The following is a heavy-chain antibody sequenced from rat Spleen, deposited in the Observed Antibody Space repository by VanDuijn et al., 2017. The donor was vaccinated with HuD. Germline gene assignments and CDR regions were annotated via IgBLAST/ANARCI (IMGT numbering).Heavy chain of an antibody. D-gene: IGHD1-12*01. V-gene: IGHV5-58*01. CDR1: GFTFSSYW. CDR3: TTARNVPSYWYFDF. J-gene: IGHJ1*01. Sequence: EVQLVETGGGLVQPGRSLKLSCVASGFTFSSYWMYWIRQAPGKGLEWVSSINTDGGSTYYPDSVKGRFTISRDNAKSTLYLQMDSLRSEDTATYYCTTARNVPSYWYFDFWGPGTMVTVSS. CDR2: INTDGGST.